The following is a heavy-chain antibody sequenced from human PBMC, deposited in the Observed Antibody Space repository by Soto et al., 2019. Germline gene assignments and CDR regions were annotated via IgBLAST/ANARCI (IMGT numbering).Heavy chain of an antibody. D-gene: IGHD6-6*01. CDR2: IKQDGSEE. J-gene: IGHJ4*02. V-gene: IGHV3-7*03. CDR1: GFTLSTYR. Sequence: EVQLVESGGGLVQPGGSLRLSCAASGFTLSTYRMNWVRQAPGKGLEWVANIKQDGSEEYYVDSVKGRFTISRDNSKNSLYMQMKGLRAEDTAVYYCPRGGSSSNIMYYWGQGTMVTVSS. CDR3: PRGGSSSNIMYY.